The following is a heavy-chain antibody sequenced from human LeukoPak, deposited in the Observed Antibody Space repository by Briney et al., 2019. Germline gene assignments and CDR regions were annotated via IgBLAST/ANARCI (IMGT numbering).Heavy chain of an antibody. V-gene: IGHV1-69*13. CDR3: ARGAVPYYYYMDV. Sequence: SVKVSCKASGGTFSSYAISWVRQAPGQGLEWMGGIIPIFGTANYAQKFQGRVTITADESTSTAYMELRSLRSDDTAVYYCARGAVPYYYYMDVWGKGTTVTVSS. J-gene: IGHJ6*03. CDR1: GGTFSSYA. CDR2: IIPIFGTA.